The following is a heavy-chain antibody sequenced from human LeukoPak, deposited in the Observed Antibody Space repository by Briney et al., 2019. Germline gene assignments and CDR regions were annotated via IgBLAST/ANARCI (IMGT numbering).Heavy chain of an antibody. Sequence: GGSLRLSCAASGFTFSSYWMSWVRQAPGKGLEWVANIKQDGSEKYYVDFVKGRFTISRDNAKNSLYLHMNSLRAEDTAVYFCARGQTTMTNWGQGTLVTVSS. J-gene: IGHJ4*02. V-gene: IGHV3-7*03. CDR2: IKQDGSEK. D-gene: IGHD4-17*01. CDR1: GFTFSSYW. CDR3: ARGQTTMTN.